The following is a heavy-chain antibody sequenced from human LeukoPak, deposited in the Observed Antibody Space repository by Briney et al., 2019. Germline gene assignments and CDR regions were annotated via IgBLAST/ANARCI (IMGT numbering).Heavy chain of an antibody. D-gene: IGHD3-9*01. V-gene: IGHV4-4*07. CDR1: GGSISSYY. J-gene: IGHJ4*02. Sequence: SETLSLTCSVSGGSISSYYWSWIRQPAGKGLEWIGRIYASGSTNYNPSLKSRVTMSVDTSKNQFSLKLNSVTAADTALYYCARDKRYFDYFDYWGRGTLVTVSS. CDR2: IYASGST. CDR3: ARDKRYFDYFDY.